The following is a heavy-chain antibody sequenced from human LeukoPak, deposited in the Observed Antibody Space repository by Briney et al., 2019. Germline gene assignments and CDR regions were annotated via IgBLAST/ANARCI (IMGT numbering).Heavy chain of an antibody. D-gene: IGHD6-13*01. CDR1: GDSGPHY. Sequence: SETLSLTCSVSGDSGPHYWSWIRQPPGKGLEWIGYIYNSGSTNYNPSLKSRVTISLDTSKNQFSLKLSSVTAADTAVYYCARGVVAAAGRTFDFWGQGTLVTVSS. V-gene: IGHV4-59*02. CDR3: ARGVVAAAGRTFDF. J-gene: IGHJ4*02. CDR2: IYNSGST.